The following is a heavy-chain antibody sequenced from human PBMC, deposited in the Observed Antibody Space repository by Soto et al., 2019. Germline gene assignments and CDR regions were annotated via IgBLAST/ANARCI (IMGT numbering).Heavy chain of an antibody. CDR1: GLTVSGKKY. D-gene: IGHD4-4*01. J-gene: IGHJ3*01. Sequence: DVQLVESGGGLIQPGGSPRLSCAVSGLTVSGKKYVAWVRQAPGKGLEWVSGFYDLDGTYYADSLKGRFTTSGDSARTIVYLQMNGLRPDDTAVYYCATWHLQEQAYDVWVQGTTVTVSS. CDR2: FYDLDGT. V-gene: IGHV3-53*01. CDR3: ATWHLQEQAYDV.